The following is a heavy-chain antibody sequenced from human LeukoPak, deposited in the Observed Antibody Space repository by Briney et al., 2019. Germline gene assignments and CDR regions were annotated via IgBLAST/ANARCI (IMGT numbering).Heavy chain of an antibody. CDR2: ISGNGGST. CDR3: ARSYSSGWPLDY. CDR1: GFTFSSYA. D-gene: IGHD6-19*01. V-gene: IGHV3-64*02. J-gene: IGHJ4*02. Sequence: GGSLRLSCAASGFTFSSYALHWVRQAPGKGLEYVSTISGNGGSTYYAGSVKGRFTVSRDNSKNTLYLQMGSLRAEDMAVYYCARSYSSGWPLDYWGQGTLVTVSS.